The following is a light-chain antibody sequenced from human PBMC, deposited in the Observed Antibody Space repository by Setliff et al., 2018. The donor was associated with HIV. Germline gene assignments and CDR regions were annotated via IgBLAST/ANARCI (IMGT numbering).Light chain of an antibody. CDR1: SSEIGAYNY. J-gene: IGLJ1*01. CDR2: DVT. CDR3: YSYTAGTSYV. Sequence: QSVLTQPASVSGSPGQSITISCTGTSSEIGAYNYVSWYQQYQGKAPKLVIYDVTIRPSGVSNRFSGSKSGNTASLTISGLQAEDEGDYYCYSYTAGTSYVFGGGTKGTV. V-gene: IGLV2-14*03.